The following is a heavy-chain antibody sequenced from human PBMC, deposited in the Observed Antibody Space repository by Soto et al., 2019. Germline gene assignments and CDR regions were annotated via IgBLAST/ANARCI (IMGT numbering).Heavy chain of an antibody. J-gene: IGHJ6*02. Sequence: SETLSLTCTVSGGSISSYYWSWIRQPPGKGLEWIGYIYYSGSTNYNPSLKSRVTISVDTSKNQFSLKLSSVTAADTAVYYCARDSGRAPYGEMDIYYYYGMDVWGQGTTVTVSS. CDR2: IYYSGST. CDR3: ARDSGRAPYGEMDIYYYYGMDV. V-gene: IGHV4-59*01. D-gene: IGHD4-17*01. CDR1: GGSISSYY.